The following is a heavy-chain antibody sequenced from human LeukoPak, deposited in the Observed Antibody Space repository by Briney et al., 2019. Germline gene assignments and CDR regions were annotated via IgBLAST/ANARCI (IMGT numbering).Heavy chain of an antibody. CDR2: ISSSSSYI. D-gene: IGHD6-19*01. CDR1: GFTFSSYS. V-gene: IGHV3-21*05. J-gene: IGHJ6*02. CDR3: ARDKASGWPPYYYGMDV. Sequence: GGSLRLSCAASGFTFSSYSMNWVRQAPGKGLEWVSYISSSSSYIYYADSVKGRFTISRDNAKNSLYLQMNSLRAEDTAVYYCARDKASGWPPYYYGMDVWGQGTTVTVSS.